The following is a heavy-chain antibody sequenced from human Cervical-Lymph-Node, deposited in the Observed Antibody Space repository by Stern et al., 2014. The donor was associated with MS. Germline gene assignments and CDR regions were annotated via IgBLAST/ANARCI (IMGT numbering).Heavy chain of an antibody. Sequence: VHLVESGAEVEKTGASVKVSCKASGYIFTDYYLHWVRQAPGQGLEWMGRINPTSGGTSYAQSFQGRVTLTRDTSITTAYMDLSRLTSDDTAVYYCTRALRIADRPSPGGHWFDPWGQGTLVIVSS. CDR2: INPTSGGT. J-gene: IGHJ5*02. CDR3: TRALRIADRPSPGGHWFDP. V-gene: IGHV1-2*02. D-gene: IGHD6-6*01. CDR1: GYIFTDYY.